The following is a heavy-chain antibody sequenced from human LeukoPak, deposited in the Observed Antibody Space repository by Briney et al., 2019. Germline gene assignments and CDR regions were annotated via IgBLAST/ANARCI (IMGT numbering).Heavy chain of an antibody. V-gene: IGHV1-18*01. CDR3: ARVVWNDGPDSFDI. CDR2: ISAYNGNT. CDR1: GYTFTSYG. J-gene: IGHJ3*02. D-gene: IGHD1-1*01. Sequence: ASVKVSCKASGYTFTSYGISWVRQAPGQGLEWMGWISAYNGNTNYAQKLQGRVTMTTDTSTSTAYMELRSLRSDDTAVYYCARVVWNDGPDSFDIWGQGTMVTVSS.